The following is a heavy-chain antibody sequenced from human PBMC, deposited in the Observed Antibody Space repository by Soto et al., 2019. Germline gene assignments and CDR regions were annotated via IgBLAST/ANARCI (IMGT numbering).Heavy chain of an antibody. J-gene: IGHJ6*02. CDR3: ASRSGSDFWSGYSAYYYYGMDV. D-gene: IGHD3-3*01. Sequence: SETLSLTCTVSGGSISSSSYYWGWIRQPPGKGLEWIGSIYYSGSTYYNPSLKSRVTISVDTSKNQFSLKLSSVTAADTAVYYCASRSGSDFWSGYSAYYYYGMDVWGQGTTVT. CDR1: GGSISSSSYY. CDR2: IYYSGST. V-gene: IGHV4-39*01.